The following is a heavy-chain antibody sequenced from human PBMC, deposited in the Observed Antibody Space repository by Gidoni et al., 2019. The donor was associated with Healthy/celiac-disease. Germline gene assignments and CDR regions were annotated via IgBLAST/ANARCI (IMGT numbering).Heavy chain of an antibody. CDR3: ARITSDGYKSEPFDY. D-gene: IGHD5-12*01. CDR1: GYTFTSYD. J-gene: IGHJ4*02. CDR2: MNPNSGNT. V-gene: IGHV1-8*01. Sequence: QVQLVQSGAEVKKPAASVKGSCKASGYTFTSYDINWVRQATGQGLEWMGWMNPNSGNTGYAQKFQGRVPMTRNTSISSAYIELSSLRSEDTAVYYCARITSDGYKSEPFDYWGQGTLVTVSS.